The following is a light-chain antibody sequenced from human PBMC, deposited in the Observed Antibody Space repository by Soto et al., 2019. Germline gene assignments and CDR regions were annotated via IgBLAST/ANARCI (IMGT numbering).Light chain of an antibody. J-gene: IGLJ2*01. CDR1: SSDVGGYTY. CDR3: SSYAGSNNLV. CDR2: EVS. Sequence: QSALTQPPAASGSPGQSVTISCTGTSSDVGGYTYVSWYQQHPGKAPKLMIYEVSKRPSGVPDRFSGSKSGNTASLTVSRLQAEDEADYYCSSYAGSNNLVFGGGTKLTVL. V-gene: IGLV2-8*01.